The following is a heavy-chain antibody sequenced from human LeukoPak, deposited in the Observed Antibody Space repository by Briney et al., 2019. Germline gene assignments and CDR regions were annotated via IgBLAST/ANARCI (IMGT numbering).Heavy chain of an antibody. V-gene: IGHV3-30*09. D-gene: IGHD3-10*01. CDR2: LSYDGRNE. CDR3: ARGFELGAFDI. J-gene: IGHJ3*02. CDR1: GFSFSTYV. Sequence: GKSLRLSCAASGFSFSTYVLHWVRQAPGKGLEWVAVLSYDGRNEYYADSVEGRFAISRDNSKNTLYLQMNSLRAEDTAVYYCARGFELGAFDIWGQGTMVTVSS.